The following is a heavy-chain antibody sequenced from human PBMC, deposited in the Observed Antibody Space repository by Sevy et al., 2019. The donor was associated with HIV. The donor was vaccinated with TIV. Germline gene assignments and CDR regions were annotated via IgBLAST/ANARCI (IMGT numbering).Heavy chain of an antibody. V-gene: IGHV3-23*01. CDR2: LSFGGGEI. D-gene: IGHD2-8*01. CDR3: AREGCTKPHDY. CDR1: GFTFSKYS. J-gene: IGHJ4*02. Sequence: GGSLRLSCAASGFTFSKYSMSWVRQPPGKGLEWVSTLSFGGGEINYADSVKGRFTISRDNSKSSVYLQMNNLRPEDTAVYYCAREGCTKPHDYWGQGTLVIVSS.